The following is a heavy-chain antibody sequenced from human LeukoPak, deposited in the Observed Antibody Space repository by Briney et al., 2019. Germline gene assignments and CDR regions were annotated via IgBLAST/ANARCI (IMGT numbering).Heavy chain of an antibody. J-gene: IGHJ4*02. Sequence: PGRSLRLSCAASGFTFSSYCMHWVRQAPGKGLEWVAVIWYDGSNKYYADSVKGRFTISRDNSKNTLYLQMNSLRAEDTAVYYCARAEGSSYHFDYWGQGTLVTVSS. D-gene: IGHD6-6*01. CDR3: ARAEGSSYHFDY. V-gene: IGHV3-33*01. CDR2: IWYDGSNK. CDR1: GFTFSSYC.